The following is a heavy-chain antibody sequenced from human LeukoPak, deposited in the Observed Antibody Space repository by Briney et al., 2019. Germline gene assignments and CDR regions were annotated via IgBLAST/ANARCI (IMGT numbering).Heavy chain of an antibody. CDR1: GFTFSSYW. CDR3: ARGDFWSGYANDY. Sequence: GGSLRLSCAASGFTFSSYWMSWVRQAPGKGLEWVANIKQDGSEKYYVDSVKGRFTVSSDNAKNSLYLQMNSLRAEDTAVYYCARGDFWSGYANDYWGQGTLVTVSS. V-gene: IGHV3-7*01. D-gene: IGHD3-3*01. J-gene: IGHJ4*02. CDR2: IKQDGSEK.